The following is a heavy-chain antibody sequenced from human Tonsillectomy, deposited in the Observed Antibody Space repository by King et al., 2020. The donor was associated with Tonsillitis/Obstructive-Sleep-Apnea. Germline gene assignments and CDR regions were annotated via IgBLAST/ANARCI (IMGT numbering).Heavy chain of an antibody. CDR2: INHSGST. D-gene: IGHD3-9*01. V-gene: IGHV4-34*01. J-gene: IGHJ4*02. Sequence: VQLPQWGAGLLKPSETLSLTCAVYGGSFSGYYWSWIRQPPGKGLEWIGEINHSGSTNYNPSLKSRVTISVDTSKNQFSLKLSSVTAADTAVYYCARGASLRYFDWLLYWGQGTLVTVSS. CDR1: GGSFSGYY. CDR3: ARGASLRYFDWLLY.